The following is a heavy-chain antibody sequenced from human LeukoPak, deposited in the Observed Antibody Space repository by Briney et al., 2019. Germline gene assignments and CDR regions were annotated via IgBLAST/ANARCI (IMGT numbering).Heavy chain of an antibody. CDR3: ARLRTVSSAIDY. CDR1: GYSFNSYW. J-gene: IGHJ4*02. Sequence: PGESLKTSCKGSGYSFNSYWIGWVRQMPGKGREWMGIIYPVDSDTTYSPSFQGQVTISADKSINTAYLQRSSLKASDTAMYYCARLRTVSSAIDYWGQGTLVTVSS. D-gene: IGHD2-2*02. V-gene: IGHV5-51*01. CDR2: IYPVDSDT.